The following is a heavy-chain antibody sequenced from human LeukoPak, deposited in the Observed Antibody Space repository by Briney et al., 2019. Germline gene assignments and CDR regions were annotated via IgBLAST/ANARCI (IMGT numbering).Heavy chain of an antibody. V-gene: IGHV3-15*07. CDR3: TTDRITSFSRS. D-gene: IGHD3-3*01. Sequence: GGSLRLSCATSGLSFSNAWMNWVRQAPGKGLEWVGRIKSRTDGGTTEYAAPEKGRFIISRDDSKNTLYLQLNSLKTEDTAVYYCTTDRITSFSRSWGQGTLVTVSS. CDR1: GLSFSNAW. J-gene: IGHJ4*02. CDR2: IKSRTDGGTT.